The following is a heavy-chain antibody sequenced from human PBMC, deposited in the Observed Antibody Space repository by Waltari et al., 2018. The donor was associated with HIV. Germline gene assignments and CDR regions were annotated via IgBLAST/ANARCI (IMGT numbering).Heavy chain of an antibody. CDR3: ARGPSSGWSWFDP. J-gene: IGHJ5*02. CDR2: IGSLQNFI. CDR1: GFRFSDYY. Sequence: EVRLLESGGGLVRPGGSLRLSCPASGFRFSDYYMNWVRQGPGKGLEWVASIGSLQNFIHYADSVKGRFTVSRDNAKNSLYLQMNSLTAEDTAVYYCARGPSSGWSWFDPWGQGTLVTVSS. V-gene: IGHV3-21*01. D-gene: IGHD6-19*01.